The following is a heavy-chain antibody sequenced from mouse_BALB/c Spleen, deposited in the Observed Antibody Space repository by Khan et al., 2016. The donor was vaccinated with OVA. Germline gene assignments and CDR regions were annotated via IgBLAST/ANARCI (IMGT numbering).Heavy chain of an antibody. CDR3: AKWGDVSTYARDY. J-gene: IGHJ4*01. V-gene: IGHV2-3*01. Sequence: QVQLKESGPGLVAPSQSLSITCTVSGFSLTTYGVNWIRQPPGKGLEWLGVIWGDGSTTYHSAIISRLSISKDNSQSQALLILNSLQTADTAAYYSAKWGDVSTYARDYWGQGTSVTVSS. CDR2: IWGDGST. CDR1: GFSLTTYG.